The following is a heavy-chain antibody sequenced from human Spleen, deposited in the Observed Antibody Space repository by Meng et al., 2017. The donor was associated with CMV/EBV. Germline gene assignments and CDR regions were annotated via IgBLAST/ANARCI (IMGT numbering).Heavy chain of an antibody. Sequence: CTVSGGSISSGDYYWRWLRQPPGKGLEWIGYIYYSGSTYYNPSLKSRVTISVDASKNQFSLKLSSVTAADTAVYYCARDSSGYVDYWGQGTLVTVSS. V-gene: IGHV4-30-4*08. J-gene: IGHJ4*02. CDR1: GGSISSGDYY. D-gene: IGHD3-22*01. CDR3: ARDSSGYVDY. CDR2: IYYSGST.